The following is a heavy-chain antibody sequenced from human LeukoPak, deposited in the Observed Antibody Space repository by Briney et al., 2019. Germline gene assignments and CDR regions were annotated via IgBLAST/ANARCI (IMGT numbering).Heavy chain of an antibody. D-gene: IGHD4-23*01. J-gene: IGHJ5*02. CDR3: ARSFSYGGRTNWFDP. CDR2: IYYSGST. Sequence: SETLSLTCTVSGGSISSYYWSWIRQPPGKGLEGIGYIYYSGSTNYNPSLKSRVTISVDTSKNQFSLKLSSVTAADTAVYYCARSFSYGGRTNWFDPWGQGTLVTVSS. V-gene: IGHV4-59*01. CDR1: GGSISSYY.